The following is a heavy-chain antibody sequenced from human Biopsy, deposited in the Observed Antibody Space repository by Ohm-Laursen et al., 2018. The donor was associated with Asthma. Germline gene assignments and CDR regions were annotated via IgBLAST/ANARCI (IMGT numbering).Heavy chain of an antibody. CDR1: GFSLSSSGAN. CDR3: TRHNDY. V-gene: IGHV2-70*04. CDR2: IDWEEDK. D-gene: IGHD1-14*01. J-gene: IGHJ4*02. Sequence: TQTLTLTRSFSGFSLSSSGANVNWIRQPPGKALEWLARIDWEEDKFHSTSLRTRLTISKGSSEDQVVLTMTNMGPVDTATYYCTRHNDYWGPGILVTVSS.